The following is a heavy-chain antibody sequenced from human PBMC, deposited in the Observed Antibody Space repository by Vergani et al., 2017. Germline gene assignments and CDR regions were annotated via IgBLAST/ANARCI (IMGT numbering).Heavy chain of an antibody. V-gene: IGHV4-38-2*01. Sequence: QVQLQESGPGLVKPSETLSLTCAVSGYSISSGYYWGWIRQPPGKGLEWIGSIYHSGNTYYNPSLMSRVTISVDTSKNQFSLKLRSVTAADTAVYYCARPLSGEYSYGYSYWCQGTLVTVSS. CDR3: ARPLSGEYSYGYSY. J-gene: IGHJ4*02. D-gene: IGHD5-18*01. CDR1: GYSISSGYY. CDR2: IYHSGNT.